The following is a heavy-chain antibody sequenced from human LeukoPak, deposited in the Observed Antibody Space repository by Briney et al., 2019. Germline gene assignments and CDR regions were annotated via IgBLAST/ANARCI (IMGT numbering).Heavy chain of an antibody. V-gene: IGHV1-46*01. J-gene: IGHJ5*02. D-gene: IGHD3-16*02. CDR3: ARGKRKGVTVKWLDT. CDR1: GYTLTSYY. Sequence: GASVKLSCKASGYTLTSYYMHWGRHAPGQGLEWMGIIDTTGGSTSYAQKFHGRVTMTWETTTSTVYIQLSSLISEATAVYYCARGKRKGVTVKWLDTWGQGTLVTVSS. CDR2: IDTTGGST.